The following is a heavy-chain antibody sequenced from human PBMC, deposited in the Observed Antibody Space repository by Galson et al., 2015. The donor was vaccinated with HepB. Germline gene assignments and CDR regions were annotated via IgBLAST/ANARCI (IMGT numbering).Heavy chain of an antibody. CDR1: GFTFSSYA. CDR3: ARWREGTGFDY. CDR2: ISYDGSNK. V-gene: IGHV3-30-3*01. Sequence: SLRLSCAASGFTFSSYAMHWVRQAPGKGLEWVAVISYDGSNKYYADSVKGRFTISRDNSKNTLYLQMNSLRAEDTAVYYCARWREGTGFDYWGQGTLVTVSS. D-gene: IGHD1-26*01. J-gene: IGHJ4*02.